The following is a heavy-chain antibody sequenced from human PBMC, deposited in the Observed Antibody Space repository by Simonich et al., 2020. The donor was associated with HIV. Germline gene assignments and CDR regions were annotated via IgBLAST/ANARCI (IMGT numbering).Heavy chain of an antibody. CDR3: ARGRSPTVNTFDI. D-gene: IGHD4-17*01. CDR2: IIHRGSS. Sequence: QVQLQQWGAGLLKPSETLSLTCAVYGESFIGYYWTGIRKPPEKGLGWIGEIIHRGSSNYIPSLKSRVTISVDTSKNQFSLNLNSVTAADTALYYCARGRSPTVNTFDIWGLGTMVTVSS. V-gene: IGHV4-34*01. J-gene: IGHJ3*02. CDR1: GESFIGYY.